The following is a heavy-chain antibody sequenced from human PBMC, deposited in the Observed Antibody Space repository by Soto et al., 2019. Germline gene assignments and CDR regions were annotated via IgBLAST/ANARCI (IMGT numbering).Heavy chain of an antibody. J-gene: IGHJ4*02. CDR2: ISGSGGST. CDR1: GFTFSSYA. D-gene: IGHD2-8*02. Sequence: EVQLLESGGGLVQPGGSLRLSCAASGFTFSSYAMSWVRQAPGKGLEWVSAISGSGGSTYYADSVKGRFTISRDNSKXXXXXXXXXXXXXXXXXXXXXXXXXXXWYWDYWGQGTLVTVSS. V-gene: IGHV3-23*01. CDR3: XXXXXXXWYWDY.